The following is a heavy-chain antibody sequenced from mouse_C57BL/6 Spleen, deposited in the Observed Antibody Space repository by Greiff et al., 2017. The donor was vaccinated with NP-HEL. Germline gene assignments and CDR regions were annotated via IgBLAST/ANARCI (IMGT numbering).Heavy chain of an antibody. Sequence: EVQRVESGGGLVKPGGSLKLSCAASGFTFSSYAMSWVRQTPEKRLEWVATISDGGSYTYYPDNVKGRFTISRDNAKNNLYLQMSHLKSEDTAMYYCARASSYWYSNYVDYWGQGTTLTVSS. CDR2: ISDGGSYT. CDR3: ARASSYWYSNYVDY. D-gene: IGHD2-5*01. CDR1: GFTFSSYA. V-gene: IGHV5-4*01. J-gene: IGHJ2*01.